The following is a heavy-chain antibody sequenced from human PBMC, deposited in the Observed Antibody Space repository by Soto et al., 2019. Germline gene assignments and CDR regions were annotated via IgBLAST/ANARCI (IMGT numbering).Heavy chain of an antibody. Sequence: QVQLVESGGGVVQPGRSLRLSCAASGFTFSSYAMHWVRQAPGKGLEWVAVISYDGSNKYYADSVKGRFTISRDNSKNTLYLQMNSLRAEDTAVYYCAREGSWTRAAAGTVGGNYWGQGTLVTVSS. CDR1: GFTFSSYA. J-gene: IGHJ4*02. CDR3: AREGSWTRAAAGTVGGNY. CDR2: ISYDGSNK. D-gene: IGHD6-13*01. V-gene: IGHV3-30-3*01.